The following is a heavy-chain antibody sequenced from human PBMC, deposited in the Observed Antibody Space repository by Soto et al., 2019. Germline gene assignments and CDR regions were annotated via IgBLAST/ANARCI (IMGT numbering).Heavy chain of an antibody. CDR2: MNPNSGNT. J-gene: IGHJ4*02. CDR3: AREVAGRPRQLIAF. D-gene: IGHD1-1*01. CDR1: GYTFTSYD. V-gene: IGHV1-8*01. Sequence: AAVKVSCKASGYTFTSYDINWVRQATGQGLEWMGWMNPNSGNTGYAQKFQGRVTMTRATSINTAYMELSSLRSEDTAVYYCAREVAGRPRQLIAFWARGSLVIVSS.